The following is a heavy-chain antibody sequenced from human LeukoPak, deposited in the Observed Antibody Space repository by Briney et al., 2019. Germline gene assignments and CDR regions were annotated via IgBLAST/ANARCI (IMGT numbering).Heavy chain of an antibody. J-gene: IGHJ4*02. CDR1: GYTFTDYL. V-gene: IGHV1-3*04. D-gene: IGHD2-15*01. CDR2: INTATTET. CDR3: ARDSGAFDY. Sequence: GASVKVSCKASGYTFTDYLIHWMRQAPGHSLQWMGWINTATTETKYSQNFQGRVTIARDTSATTANMEPSSLRSEDTAVYFCARDSGAFDYWGQGTLVTVSS.